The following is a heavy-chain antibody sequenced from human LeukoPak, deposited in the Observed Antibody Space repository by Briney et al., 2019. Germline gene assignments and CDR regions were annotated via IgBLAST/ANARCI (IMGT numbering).Heavy chain of an antibody. CDR2: IYPGDSRI. D-gene: IGHD6-13*01. CDR1: GYSFTSYW. V-gene: IGHV5-51*03. CDR3: ACRDLTSTWSFP. J-gene: IGHJ5*02. Sequence: GESLKISCQGFGYSFTSYWIGWVRQMPGKGMEWMGVIYPGDSRIRYNPSFQGQVTISVDKSISTAYLQWVSLKASDTAMYYCACRDLTSTWSFPWGQGTLVAVSS.